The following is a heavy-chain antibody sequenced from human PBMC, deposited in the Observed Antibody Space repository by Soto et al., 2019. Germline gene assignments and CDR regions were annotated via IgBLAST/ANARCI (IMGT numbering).Heavy chain of an antibody. J-gene: IGHJ6*02. D-gene: IGHD3-10*01. V-gene: IGHV4-34*01. CDR3: ARGSGSGSYYGMDV. CDR1: GGSFSGYY. CDR2: INHSGST. Sequence: PSETLSLTCAVYGGSFSGYYWSWIRQPPGKGLEWIGEINHSGSTNYNPSLKSRVTISVDTSKNQFSLKLSSVTAADTAVYYCARGSGSGSYYGMDVWGQGTTVTVS.